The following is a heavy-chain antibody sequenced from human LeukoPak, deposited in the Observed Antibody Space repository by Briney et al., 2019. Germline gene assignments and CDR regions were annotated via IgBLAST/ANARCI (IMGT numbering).Heavy chain of an antibody. CDR2: INPNSGVT. Sequence: ASVKVSCKASGYTVTGHYLHWVRQAPGQGLEWMGWINPNSGVTNYAQKFQGRVTMTRDTSISTAYMELSRLRSDDTAVYYCARGLWFDPWGQGTLVTVSS. CDR1: GYTVTGHY. CDR3: ARGLWFDP. V-gene: IGHV1-2*02. J-gene: IGHJ5*02.